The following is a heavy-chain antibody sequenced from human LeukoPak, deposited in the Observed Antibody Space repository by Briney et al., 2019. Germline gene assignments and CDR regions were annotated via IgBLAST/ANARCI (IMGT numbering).Heavy chain of an antibody. CDR1: GGSISSGPYY. D-gene: IGHD6-19*01. V-gene: IGHV4-39*07. CDR3: ARGVAARRSSGYSSGWYSRWSHNYYFDY. J-gene: IGHJ4*02. Sequence: PSETLSLTCTVSGGSISSGPYYWGWIRQPPGKGLEWIGNIYYGENTYYNPSLKSRVTISVDTSKNQFSLYLSSVTAADTAVYYCARGVAARRSSGYSSGWYSRWSHNYYFDYWGQGTLVTVSS. CDR2: IYYGENT.